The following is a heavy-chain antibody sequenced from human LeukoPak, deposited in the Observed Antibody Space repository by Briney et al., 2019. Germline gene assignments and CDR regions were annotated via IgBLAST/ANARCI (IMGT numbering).Heavy chain of an antibody. Sequence: SETLSLTCTVSGGSISGYYWSWIRQPPGKGLEWIGYIYYTGSTNYNPSLKSRVTISVDTSKNQFSLKVSSVTAADTAVYYCASSSAYYYFDYWGQGTLVTVSS. CDR3: ASSSAYYYFDY. CDR1: GGSISGYY. D-gene: IGHD3-22*01. J-gene: IGHJ4*02. V-gene: IGHV4-59*08. CDR2: IYYTGST.